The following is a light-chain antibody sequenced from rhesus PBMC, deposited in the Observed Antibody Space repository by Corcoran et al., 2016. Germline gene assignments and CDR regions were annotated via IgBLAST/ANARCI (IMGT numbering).Light chain of an antibody. CDR3: LQYSSGPLA. CDR1: QTISRW. Sequence: DIQLNQSPSSLSASVGDTVTITCRASQTISRWLDWHQQKPGKAPKLLIYKASTLQGGVPTRVTGRCSATEFTLTISSLQPEDFATYYCLQYSSGPLAFGGGTKVELK. V-gene: IGKV1-22*01. J-gene: IGKJ4*01. CDR2: KAS.